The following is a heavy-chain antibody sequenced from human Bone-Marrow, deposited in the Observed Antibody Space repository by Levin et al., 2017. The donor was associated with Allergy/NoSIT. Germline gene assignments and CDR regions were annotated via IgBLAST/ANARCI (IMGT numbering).Heavy chain of an antibody. D-gene: IGHD3-3*01. V-gene: IGHV3-23*01. J-gene: IGHJ4*02. CDR3: AARPDAWTQGPLEY. Sequence: PGGSLRLSCTASGFTLSNYAMSWVRQAPGRGLERVAVISDSGGSTSYADSVKGRFTISRDNFKNTMYVQMNNLRVDDTAVYYCAARPDAWTQGPLEYWGQGTLVTVSS. CDR1: GFTLSNYA. CDR2: ISDSGGST.